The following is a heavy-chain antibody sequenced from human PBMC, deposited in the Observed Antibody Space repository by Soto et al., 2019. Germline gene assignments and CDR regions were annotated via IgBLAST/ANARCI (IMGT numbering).Heavy chain of an antibody. V-gene: IGHV3-30*18. D-gene: IGHD1-26*01. CDR3: AKGAGDRLSLGLDV. J-gene: IGHJ6*02. CDR1: GFSISDYG. CDR2: ISYDGSNT. Sequence: GGSLRLSCAASGFSISDYGMEWVRQAPGKGLEWVALISYDGSNTYYADSVKGRFTISRDNSKDTLFLQMTGLRREDTAVYYCAKGAGDRLSLGLDVWGQGTTVTVSS.